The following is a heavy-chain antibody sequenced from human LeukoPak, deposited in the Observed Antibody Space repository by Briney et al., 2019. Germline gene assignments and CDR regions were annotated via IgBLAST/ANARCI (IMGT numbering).Heavy chain of an antibody. J-gene: IGHJ6*02. V-gene: IGHV1-69*13. CDR3: ARALQQLGLDYYGMDV. CDR2: IIPIFGTA. D-gene: IGHD6-13*01. CDR1: GGTFSSYT. Sequence: SVKVSCKASGGTFSSYTISWVRQAPGQGLEWMGGIIPIFGTANYAQKFQGRVTITADESTSTAYMELSSLRSEDTAVYYCARALQQLGLDYYGMDVWGQGTTVTVSS.